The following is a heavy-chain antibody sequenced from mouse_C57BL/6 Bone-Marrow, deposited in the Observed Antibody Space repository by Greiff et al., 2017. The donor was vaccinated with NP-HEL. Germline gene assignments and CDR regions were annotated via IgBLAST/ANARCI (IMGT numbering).Heavy chain of an antibody. D-gene: IGHD2-2*01. CDR1: GFSLTSYG. CDR2: IWRGGST. J-gene: IGHJ1*03. V-gene: IGHV2-5*01. Sequence: VNLVESGPGLVQPSQSLSITCTVSGFSLTSYGVHWVRQSPGKGLEWLGVIWRGGSTDYNAAFMSRLSITKDNSKSQVFFKMNSLQADDTAIYYCAKIYYGYDENFDVWGTGTTVTVAS. CDR3: AKIYYGYDENFDV.